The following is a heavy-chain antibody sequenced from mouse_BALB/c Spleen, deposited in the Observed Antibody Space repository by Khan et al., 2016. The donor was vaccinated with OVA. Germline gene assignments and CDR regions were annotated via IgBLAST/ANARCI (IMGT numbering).Heavy chain of an antibody. J-gene: IGHJ3*01. CDR3: ARESGFGNYVAY. CDR2: IYPGTGTT. V-gene: IGHV1S132*01. Sequence: VQLKQSGGDLVRPGASVKLSCKTSGYSFTSYWIHWVIQWSGQGLEWIARIYPGTGTTYYSENFKDKATLTTDISSSTAYMQLGSMKSADSAVYLCARESGFGNYVAYWGQGTLVTVSA. D-gene: IGHD2-1*01. CDR1: GYSFTSYW.